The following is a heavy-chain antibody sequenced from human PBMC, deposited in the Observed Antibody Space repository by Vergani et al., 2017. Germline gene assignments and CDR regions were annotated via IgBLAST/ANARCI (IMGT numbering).Heavy chain of an antibody. V-gene: IGHV4-61*02. CDR2: IYTSGST. CDR1: GGSISSGSYY. D-gene: IGHD4-17*01. CDR3: ASIRRDYGDYD. Sequence: QVQLQESGPGLVKPSQTLSLTCTVSGGSISSGSYYWSWIRQPAGKGLEWIGRIYTSGSTNYNPSLKSRVTISVDTSKNQFSLKLSSGTAADTAVYYCASIRRDYGDYDWGQGTLVTVSS. J-gene: IGHJ4*02.